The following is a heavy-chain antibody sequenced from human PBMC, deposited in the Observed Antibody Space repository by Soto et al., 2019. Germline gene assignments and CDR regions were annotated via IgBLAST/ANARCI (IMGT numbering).Heavy chain of an antibody. D-gene: IGHD1-26*01. CDR2: INAGNGNT. J-gene: IGHJ6*01. Sequence: VKLSCEAFCEAITSCAMHWARQAPGHRLEWIGWINAGNGNTKYSQKFQGRVTITRDTSASTAYMELSSLRSEDTAVYYCARDRFSGSYYSTNLYYSQSLDFWGHGPTGSVS. CDR1: CEAITSCA. V-gene: IGHV1-3*01. CDR3: ARDRFSGSYYSTNLYYSQSLDF.